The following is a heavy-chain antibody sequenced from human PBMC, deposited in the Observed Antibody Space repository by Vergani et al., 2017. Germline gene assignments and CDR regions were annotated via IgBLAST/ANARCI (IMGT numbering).Heavy chain of an antibody. D-gene: IGHD6-19*01. Sequence: EVQLVESGGVVVQPGGSLRLSCAASGFTFDDYTMHWVRQAPGKGLEWVSLISWDGGSTYYADSVKGRFTNSRDNSKNSLYLQMNSLRTEDTALYYCAKDMQQWLVQYYFDYWGQGTLVTVSS. J-gene: IGHJ4*02. CDR1: GFTFDDYT. CDR3: AKDMQQWLVQYYFDY. V-gene: IGHV3-43*01. CDR2: ISWDGGST.